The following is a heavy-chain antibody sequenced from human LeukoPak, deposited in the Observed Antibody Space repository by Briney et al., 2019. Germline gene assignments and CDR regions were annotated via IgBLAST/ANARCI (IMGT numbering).Heavy chain of an antibody. CDR3: ARDRVGDLDY. CDR1: GFTVSSNY. CDR2: IYSGGNT. D-gene: IGHD1-26*01. V-gene: IGHV3-66*01. Sequence: DPGGSLRLSCAASGFTVSSNYMSWVRQAPGKGLEWVSIIYSGGNTYYTDSVRGRFTISRDNSKNTVYLQMDSLRAEDTAVYYCARDRVGDLDYWGQGTLVTVSS. J-gene: IGHJ4*02.